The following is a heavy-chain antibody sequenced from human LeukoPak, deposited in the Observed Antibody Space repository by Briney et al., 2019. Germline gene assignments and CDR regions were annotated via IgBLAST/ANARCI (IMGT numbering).Heavy chain of an antibody. V-gene: IGHV1-69*13. D-gene: IGHD3-9*01. J-gene: IGHJ4*02. CDR1: GGTFSSYA. CDR3: ARGLDYDILTGYYKNYFDY. Sequence: ASVKVSFTASGGTFSSYAISWVRQAPGQGLEWMGGIIPIFGTANYAQKFQGRVTITADESTSTAYMELSSLRSEDTAVYYCARGLDYDILTGYYKNYFDYWGQGTLVTVSS. CDR2: IIPIFGTA.